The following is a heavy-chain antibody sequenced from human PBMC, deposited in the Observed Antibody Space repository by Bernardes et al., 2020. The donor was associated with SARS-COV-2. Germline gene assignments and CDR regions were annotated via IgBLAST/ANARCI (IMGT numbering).Heavy chain of an antibody. CDR3: ARDTNGFDV. CDR1: GDSISNYY. D-gene: IGHD1-1*01. V-gene: IGHV4-4*07. Sequence: SETLSLTCTVSGDSISNYYWSWIRQPAGKGLEWIGNIYDSGRTTYNPSLKSRVTMSVDTSRSQFTLKLNSVTAADTAVYYCARDTNGFDVWGQGTMVTVSA. CDR2: IYDSGRT. J-gene: IGHJ3*01.